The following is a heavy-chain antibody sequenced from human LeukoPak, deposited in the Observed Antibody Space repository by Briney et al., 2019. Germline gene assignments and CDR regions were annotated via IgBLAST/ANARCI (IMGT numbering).Heavy chain of an antibody. CDR1: GGSFSGYY. V-gene: IGHV4-34*01. CDR3: ARVGNWNDILDY. Sequence: KTSETLSLTCAVYGGSFSGYYWSWIRQPPGKGLEWIGEINHSGSTNYNPSLKSRVTISVDTSKNQFSLKLSSVTAADTAVYYCARVGNWNDILDYWGQGTLVTVSS. CDR2: INHSGST. D-gene: IGHD1-1*01. J-gene: IGHJ4*02.